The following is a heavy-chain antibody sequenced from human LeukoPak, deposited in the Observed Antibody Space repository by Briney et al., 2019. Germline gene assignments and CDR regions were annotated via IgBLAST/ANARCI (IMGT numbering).Heavy chain of an antibody. CDR3: ARESQGDAIFDY. Sequence: GRSLRLSCAASGFTFSSYAMHWVRQAPGKGLEWVAVISYDGSNKYYADSVKGRFTISRDNSKNTLYLQMHSLRAEDTAVYYCARESQGDAIFDYWGQGTLVTVSS. CDR2: ISYDGSNK. CDR1: GFTFSSYA. V-gene: IGHV3-30-3*01. J-gene: IGHJ4*02. D-gene: IGHD5-24*01.